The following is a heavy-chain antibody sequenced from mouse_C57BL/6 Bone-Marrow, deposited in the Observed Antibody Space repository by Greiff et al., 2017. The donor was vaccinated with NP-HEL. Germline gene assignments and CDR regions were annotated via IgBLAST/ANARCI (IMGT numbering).Heavy chain of an antibody. CDR2: IDPSDSYT. D-gene: IGHD2-3*01. CDR3: ARHDGYYVRSRYFDV. V-gene: IGHV1-59*01. Sequence: QVQLQQSGAELVRPGTSVKLSCKASGYTFTSYWMHWVKQRPGQGLEWIGVIDPSDSYTNYNQKFKGKATLTVDTSSSTAYMQLSSLTSEDSAVYYCARHDGYYVRSRYFDVWGTGTTVTVFS. J-gene: IGHJ1*03. CDR1: GYTFTSYW.